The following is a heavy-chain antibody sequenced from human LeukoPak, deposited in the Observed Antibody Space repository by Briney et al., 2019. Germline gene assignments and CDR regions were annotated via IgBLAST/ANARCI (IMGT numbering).Heavy chain of an antibody. Sequence: GGSLRLSCAASGFTFSSDWMHWVRQAPGKGLVCVSYINGDGSSTNYADSVRGRFTISRDNAKKTLYLQMNSLRDEDTAVYYCVRLRRNSDRSDYYYFYDYWGQGILVTASS. CDR2: INGDGSST. D-gene: IGHD3-22*01. V-gene: IGHV3-74*01. CDR3: VRLRRNSDRSDYYYFYDY. CDR1: GFTFSSDW. J-gene: IGHJ4*02.